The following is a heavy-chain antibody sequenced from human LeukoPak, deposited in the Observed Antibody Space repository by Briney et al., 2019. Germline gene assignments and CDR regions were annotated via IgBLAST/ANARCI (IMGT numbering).Heavy chain of an antibody. CDR2: ISGNNGNT. D-gene: IGHD4-23*01. V-gene: IGHV1-18*01. Sequence: GASVKVSCKASGYTFISYAISWVRQAPGQGLEWMGWISGNNGNTNYEQKFQGRVTMTTDTSTSTAYMELRSLRSEDTAVYYCARTHDYGGNVPWDAFDIWGQGTMVTVSS. J-gene: IGHJ3*02. CDR1: GYTFISYA. CDR3: ARTHDYGGNVPWDAFDI.